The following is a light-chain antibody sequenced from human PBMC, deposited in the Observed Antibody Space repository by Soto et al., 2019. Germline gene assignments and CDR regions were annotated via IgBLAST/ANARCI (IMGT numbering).Light chain of an antibody. Sequence: SYELTQPLSVSVALGKTASITCGENKIATKNVPWYQQEPGQAPVLVIYRNGNRPSGIPERFSGSNSGNTATLTISRAQAGDEADYYCQVWDSSTTVVFGGGTKLTVL. CDR1: KIATKN. J-gene: IGLJ2*01. CDR2: RNG. CDR3: QVWDSSTTVV. V-gene: IGLV3-9*01.